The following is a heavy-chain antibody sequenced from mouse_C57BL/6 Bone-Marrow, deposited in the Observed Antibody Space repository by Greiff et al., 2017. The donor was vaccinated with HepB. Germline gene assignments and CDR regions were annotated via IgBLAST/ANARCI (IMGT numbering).Heavy chain of an antibody. CDR3: ARENYYGSSCWFDY. CDR2: ISDGGSYT. V-gene: IGHV5-4*01. Sequence: EVMLVESGGGLVKPGGSLKLSCAASGFTFSSYAMSWVRQTPEKRLEWVATISDGGSYTYYPDNVKGRFTISRDNAKNNLYLQMSHLKSEDTAMYYCARENYYGSSCWFDYWGQGTTLTVSS. CDR1: GFTFSSYA. D-gene: IGHD1-1*01. J-gene: IGHJ2*01.